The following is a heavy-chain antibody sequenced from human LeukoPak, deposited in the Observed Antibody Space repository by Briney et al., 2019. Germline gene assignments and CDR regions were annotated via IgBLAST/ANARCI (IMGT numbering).Heavy chain of an antibody. CDR2: IWYDGSNK. D-gene: IGHD3-10*01. V-gene: IGHV3-30*19. J-gene: IGHJ4*02. CDR1: GFTFSSYG. Sequence: GGSLRLSCAASGFTFSSYGMHWVRQAPGKGLEWVAVIWYDGSNKYYADSVKGRFTISRDNSKNTLYLQMNSLRAEDTAVYYCARDATMVRGVTNFDYWGQGTLVTVSS. CDR3: ARDATMVRGVTNFDY.